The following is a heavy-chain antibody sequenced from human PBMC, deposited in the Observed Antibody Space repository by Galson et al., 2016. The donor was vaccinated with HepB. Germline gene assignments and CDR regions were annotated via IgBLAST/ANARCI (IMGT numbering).Heavy chain of an antibody. V-gene: IGHV3-11*06. CDR1: GFAFSVYG. CDR2: ISMRRGST. Sequence: SLRLSCAASGFAFSVYGMTWVRQAPRQGLEWVSAISMRRGSTDYADSVNGRFTISRDNAYNSLYLQMNSLRVEDTAVYYCVRGAGGYAPHFDYWGQGTLVTVSS. CDR3: VRGAGGYAPHFDY. J-gene: IGHJ4*02. D-gene: IGHD5-12*01.